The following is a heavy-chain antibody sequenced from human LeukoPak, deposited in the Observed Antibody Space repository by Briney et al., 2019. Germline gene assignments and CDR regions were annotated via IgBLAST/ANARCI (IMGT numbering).Heavy chain of an antibody. D-gene: IGHD6-13*01. CDR2: ISDDGSTK. V-gene: IGHV3-30*04. CDR3: ARLAKYSSSWYYFDC. Sequence: PGGSLRLSCAASGFPFSGYAMHWVRQAPGKGLEWLAVISDDGSTKYHVDSVKGRFTISRDNAKNSLYLQMNSLRAEDTAVYYCARLAKYSSSWYYFDCWGQGTLVTVSS. CDR1: GFPFSGYA. J-gene: IGHJ4*02.